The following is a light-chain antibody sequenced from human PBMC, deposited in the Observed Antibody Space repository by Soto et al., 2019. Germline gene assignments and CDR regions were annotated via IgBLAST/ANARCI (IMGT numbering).Light chain of an antibody. Sequence: EIVLTQSPATLSLSPGERATLSCRASQSVGRYLAWYQQKPGQAPRLLIYDASSRAAGVPARFSGSGSGTDFTLTISSVEPEDFAVYYCQHRSSWPPITFGQGTRLEI. CDR1: QSVGRY. CDR2: DAS. CDR3: QHRSSWPPIT. J-gene: IGKJ5*01. V-gene: IGKV3-11*01.